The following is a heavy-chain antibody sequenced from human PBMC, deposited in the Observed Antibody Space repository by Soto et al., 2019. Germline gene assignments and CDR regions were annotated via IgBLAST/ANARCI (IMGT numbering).Heavy chain of an antibody. J-gene: IGHJ4*02. Sequence: EVQLLESGGGLVQPGGSLRLSCAASGFTFSSYAMSWVRQAPGKGLEWVSAISGSGGSTYYADSVKGRFTISRDNSKSTRYLQMKSLRAEDTAVYYCAKASGWFGEFDYWGQGTLVPVSS. D-gene: IGHD3-10*01. CDR1: GFTFSSYA. V-gene: IGHV3-23*01. CDR3: AKASGWFGEFDY. CDR2: ISGSGGST.